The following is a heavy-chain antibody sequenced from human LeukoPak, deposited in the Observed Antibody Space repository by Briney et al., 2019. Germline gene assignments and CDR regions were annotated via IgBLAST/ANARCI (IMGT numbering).Heavy chain of an antibody. CDR3: ARRVGSGWPVQH. D-gene: IGHD6-19*01. CDR1: GYTFTGYY. Sequence: ASVKVSCKASGYTFTGYYIHWVRQAPGQGLEWMGWMNPNSGNTGYAQKFQGRLNMTRNTSISAAYMELSSLRSEDTAVYYCARRVGSGWPVQHWGQGTLVTVSS. CDR2: MNPNSGNT. J-gene: IGHJ1*01. V-gene: IGHV1-8*02.